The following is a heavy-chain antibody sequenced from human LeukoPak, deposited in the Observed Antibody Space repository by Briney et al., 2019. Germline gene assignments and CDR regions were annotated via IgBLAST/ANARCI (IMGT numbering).Heavy chain of an antibody. Sequence: SETLSLTCTVSGGSISSYYWSWIRQPPGKGLEWIGYIYYSGSTNYNPSLESRVTISVDTSKNQFSLKLSSVTAADTAVYYCARHIRDWFDPWGQGTLVTVSS. CDR1: GGSISSYY. CDR2: IYYSGST. V-gene: IGHV4-59*08. CDR3: ARHIRDWFDP. J-gene: IGHJ5*02.